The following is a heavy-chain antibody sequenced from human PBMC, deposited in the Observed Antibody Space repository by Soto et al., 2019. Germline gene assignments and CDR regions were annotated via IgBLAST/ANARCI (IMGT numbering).Heavy chain of an antibody. CDR2: FSATSENT. V-gene: IGHV3-23*01. Sequence: EVQLLESGGGLVQPGGSLRLSCVGSGFFFSSYTMTWVRQAPGKGLEWVSSFSATSENTYYADSVRGRFTISRDTSKNPLFLQMNSLTAEDTAMYYCAKARDQQWVRLPFDYWGQGILVIVAS. J-gene: IGHJ4*02. D-gene: IGHD6-19*01. CDR3: AKARDQQWVRLPFDY. CDR1: GFFFSSYT.